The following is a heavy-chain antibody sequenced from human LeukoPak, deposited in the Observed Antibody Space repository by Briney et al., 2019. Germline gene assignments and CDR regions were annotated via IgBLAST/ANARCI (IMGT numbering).Heavy chain of an antibody. V-gene: IGHV3-33*01. CDR1: GFTFSSYG. CDR2: IWYDGSNK. Sequence: GGSLRLSCAASGFTFSSYGMHWVRQAPGKGLEWVAVIWYDGSNKYYADSVKGRFTISRDNSKNTLYLQMNSLRAEDTAVYYCARASESRDVVPAAADYWGQGTLVTVSS. D-gene: IGHD2-2*01. CDR3: ARASESRDVVPAAADY. J-gene: IGHJ4*02.